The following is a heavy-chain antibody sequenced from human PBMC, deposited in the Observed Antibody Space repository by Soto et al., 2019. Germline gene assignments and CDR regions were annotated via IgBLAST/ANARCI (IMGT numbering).Heavy chain of an antibody. Sequence: GGSLRLSCAASGFTISSYAMSWVRQAPGKGREWVSAISCSGGSTHYADSVKGRFTISMDNSKNTLYLQMNSLRAEDTAVDYCAKGRDCSSTSCCPVVYFYSGVDVWGQGTTVTVSS. V-gene: IGHV3-23*01. D-gene: IGHD2-2*01. J-gene: IGHJ6*02. CDR3: AKGRDCSSTSCCPVVYFYSGVDV. CDR2: ISCSGGST. CDR1: GFTISSYA.